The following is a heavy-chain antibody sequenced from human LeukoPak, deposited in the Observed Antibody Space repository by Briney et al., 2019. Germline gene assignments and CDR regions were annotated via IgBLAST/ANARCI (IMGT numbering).Heavy chain of an antibody. J-gene: IGHJ3*01. D-gene: IGHD2-21*01. CDR2: LNVYNGNT. Sequence: GASVKVSCKASGYTFTSYTLNWVRQAPGQGLEWMGWLNVYNGNTNSAQKIKGRVTMTTDTSTTTVYMELRSLRSDDTDVYYCARSLQGDHFDVWGQGTMVTVSS. CDR1: GYTFTSYT. CDR3: ARSLQGDHFDV. V-gene: IGHV1-18*01.